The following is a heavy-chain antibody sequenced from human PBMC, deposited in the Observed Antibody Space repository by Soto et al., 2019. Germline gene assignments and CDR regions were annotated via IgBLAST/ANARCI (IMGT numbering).Heavy chain of an antibody. D-gene: IGHD3-22*01. CDR3: AREYYYDSSGYYGDHWFDP. J-gene: IGHJ5*02. CDR2: IYYSGST. V-gene: IGHV4-61*01. Sequence: SETLSLTGTVSGGSVSSGSYYWSWIRQPPGKGLGWIGYIYYSGSTNYNPSLKSRVTISVDTSKNQFSLKLSSVTAADTAVYYCAREYYYDSSGYYGDHWFDPWGQGTLVTVSS. CDR1: GGSVSSGSYY.